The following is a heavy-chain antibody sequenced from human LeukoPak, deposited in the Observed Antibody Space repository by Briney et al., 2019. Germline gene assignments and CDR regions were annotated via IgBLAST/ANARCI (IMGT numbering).Heavy chain of an antibody. CDR3: ARGSVAAEFNWFDP. D-gene: IGHD6-19*01. CDR1: GGSISSGGYY. Sequence: TLSLTCTVSGGSISSGGYYWSWIRQHPGKGLEWIGYIYYSGSTYYSPSLKSRVTIPVDTSKNQFSLKLSSVTAADTAVYYCARGSVAAEFNWFDPWGQGTLVTVSS. V-gene: IGHV4-31*03. J-gene: IGHJ5*02. CDR2: IYYSGST.